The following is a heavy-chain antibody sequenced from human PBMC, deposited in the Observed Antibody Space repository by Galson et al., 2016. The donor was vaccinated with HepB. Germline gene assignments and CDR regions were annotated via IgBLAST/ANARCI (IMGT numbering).Heavy chain of an antibody. CDR2: IRYSTGSA. CDR3: ARDWSAYDPTYYFDY. V-gene: IGHV1-46*01. D-gene: IGHD5-12*01. CDR1: LHTFTNYH. Sequence: SVKVSCKAPLHTFTNYHMHWVRQAPGQGPEWMGMIRYSTGSATYAQQFQGRVSMTRDTSTSTVYLELSGLRSDDTAVYYCARDWSAYDPTYYFDYWGQGTQVTVSS. J-gene: IGHJ4*02.